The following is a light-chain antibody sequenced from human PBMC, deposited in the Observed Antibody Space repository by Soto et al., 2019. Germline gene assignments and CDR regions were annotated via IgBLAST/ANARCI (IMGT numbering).Light chain of an antibody. Sequence: QSALAQPASVSGSPGQSIAISCTGTISDVGTYDYVSWYQQHPNRAPKLMIYEVRNRPSGVSNRFSGSKSVNTATLTISWLQAEDEADYYCSSHTITNTRVFGTGTKVTVL. CDR2: EVR. CDR3: SSHTITNTRV. CDR1: ISDVGTYDY. J-gene: IGLJ1*01. V-gene: IGLV2-14*03.